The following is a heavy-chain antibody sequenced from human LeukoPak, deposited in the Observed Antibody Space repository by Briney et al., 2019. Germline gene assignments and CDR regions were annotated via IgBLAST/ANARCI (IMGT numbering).Heavy chain of an antibody. J-gene: IGHJ6*03. Sequence: GGSLRLSCAASGFTFSNAWMSWVRQAPGKGLEWVGRIKSKTDGGTTDYAAPVKGRFTISRDDSKNTLYLQMNSLKTEDTAVYYCTTERPMAAAGTSYYYYYYMDVWGKGTTVTVSS. V-gene: IGHV3-15*01. CDR1: GFTFSNAW. D-gene: IGHD6-13*01. CDR2: IKSKTDGGTT. CDR3: TTERPMAAAGTSYYYYYYMDV.